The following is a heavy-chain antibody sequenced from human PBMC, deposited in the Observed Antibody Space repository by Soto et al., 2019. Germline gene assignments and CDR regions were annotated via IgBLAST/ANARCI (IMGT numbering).Heavy chain of an antibody. Sequence: PGGFLRLSCAASGIAFRSYGMHCVRPAPGKGLVWVSRINSDGSSTSYADPVKGRFYIFRDNSKNTVSLHMNSLRAEDTALYYCPKDRPRRTSGYFFDDWGQGTPVTVSS. CDR1: GIAFRSYG. CDR3: PKDRPRRTSGYFFDD. V-gene: IGHV3-74*01. J-gene: IGHJ4*02. D-gene: IGHD1-1*01. CDR2: INSDGSST.